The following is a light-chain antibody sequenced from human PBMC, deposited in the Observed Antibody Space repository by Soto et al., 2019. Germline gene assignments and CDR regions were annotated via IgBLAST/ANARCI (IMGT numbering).Light chain of an antibody. CDR2: EGF. Sequence: QSVLTQPRSVSASPGQSVTISCTGTSSDVGGSGLVSWYQFHPGKAPKLLIFEGFKRPSGVSNRFSGSKSGSTASLTISGLQTEDEADYYCCSYAGRSTWDVVFGGGTKLTVL. CDR3: CSYAGRSTWDVV. V-gene: IGLV2-23*01. J-gene: IGLJ2*01. CDR1: SSDVGGSGL.